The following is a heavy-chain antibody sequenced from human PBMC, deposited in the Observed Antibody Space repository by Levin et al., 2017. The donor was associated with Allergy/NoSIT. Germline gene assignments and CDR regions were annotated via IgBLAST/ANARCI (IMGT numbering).Heavy chain of an antibody. Sequence: PSETLSLTCTVSGVSISSYYWSWIRQPPGKGLEWIGYIYYSGSTNYNPSLKSRVTISVDTSKNQFSLKLNSVTAADTAVYYCARLHMITVGGVIVQDDYYGMDGWGQGTTVTVSS. V-gene: IGHV4-59*08. CDR2: IYYSGST. CDR1: GVSISSYY. CDR3: ARLHMITVGGVIVQDDYYGMDG. J-gene: IGHJ6*02. D-gene: IGHD3-16*02.